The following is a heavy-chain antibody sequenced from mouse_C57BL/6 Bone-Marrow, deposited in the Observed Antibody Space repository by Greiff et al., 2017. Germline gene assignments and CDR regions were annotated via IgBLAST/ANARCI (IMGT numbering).Heavy chain of an antibody. Sequence: EVQLQQSGPELVKPGASVKISCKASGYSFTGYYMNWVKQSPEKSLEWIGEINPSTGGTTYNQKFKAKATLTVDKSSSTAYMQLKSLTSEDSAVYYCAREELYDYDVAYWGQGTLVTVSA. J-gene: IGHJ3*01. V-gene: IGHV1-42*01. D-gene: IGHD2-4*01. CDR2: INPSTGGT. CDR1: GYSFTGYY. CDR3: AREELYDYDVAY.